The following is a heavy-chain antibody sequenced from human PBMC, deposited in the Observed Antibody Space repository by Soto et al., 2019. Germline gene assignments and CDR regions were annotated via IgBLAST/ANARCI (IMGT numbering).Heavy chain of an antibody. V-gene: IGHV3-74*01. Sequence: GGSLRLSCGASGFTFNNFWMYWVRQTPEKGLVWVSGINSDGTTTIYADSVKGRFTISRDNAKNTLYLQMNSLTVEDTAIYYCVRDIRWGQGTLVTVSS. CDR1: GFTFNNFW. CDR3: VRDIR. J-gene: IGHJ4*02. CDR2: INSDGTTT.